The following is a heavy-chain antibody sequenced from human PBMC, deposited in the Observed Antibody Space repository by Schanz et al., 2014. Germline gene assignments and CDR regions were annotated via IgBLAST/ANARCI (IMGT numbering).Heavy chain of an antibody. Sequence: EVQLLESGGGLVQPGGSLRLSCAASGFSFRKSAMSWVRQAPGRGLEWVSGITRQGTTYYADFVKGRFSISRDLSSNTLYLQMNSLRAEDTAVYYCVPMSIAAHWGQGTLVTVSS. V-gene: IGHV3-23*01. D-gene: IGHD6-6*01. CDR3: VPMSIAAH. J-gene: IGHJ4*02. CDR2: ITRQGTT. CDR1: GFSFRKSA.